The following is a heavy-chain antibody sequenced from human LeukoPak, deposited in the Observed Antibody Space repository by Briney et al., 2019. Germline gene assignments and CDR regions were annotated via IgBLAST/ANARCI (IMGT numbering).Heavy chain of an antibody. CDR2: ISGSGVST. D-gene: IGHD3-22*01. J-gene: IGHJ5*02. V-gene: IGHV3-23*01. Sequence: GGSLRLSCAASGFTFSSYAMSWVRQAPGKGLELVSAISGSGVSTYSADSVKGRVTISRDNSTNPLYLQMNILRAEDTAVYYCAKDEEYYYDSSGYYYFWFDPWGQGTLVTVSS. CDR1: GFTFSSYA. CDR3: AKDEEYYYDSSGYYYFWFDP.